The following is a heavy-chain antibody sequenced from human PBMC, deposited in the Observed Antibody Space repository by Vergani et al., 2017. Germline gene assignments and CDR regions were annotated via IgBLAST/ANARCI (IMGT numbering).Heavy chain of an antibody. CDR1: GFTFSSYS. CDR3: ARDSAYYGSGNVDY. Sequence: EVQLVESGGGLVQPGGSPRLSCVASGFTFSSYSMNWVRQAPGKGLEWVSYISSSSGTIYYADSWKGRFTISRDNAKNSLYLQMNSLRAEDTAVYYCARDSAYYGSGNVDYWGQGTLVTVSS. D-gene: IGHD3-10*01. CDR2: ISSSSGTI. J-gene: IGHJ4*02. V-gene: IGHV3-48*01.